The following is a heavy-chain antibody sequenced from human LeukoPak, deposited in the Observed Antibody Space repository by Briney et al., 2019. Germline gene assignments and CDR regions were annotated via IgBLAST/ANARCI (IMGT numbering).Heavy chain of an antibody. CDR2: IKQDGSKK. CDR1: GFPFSSYW. Sequence: GGSLRLSCVASGFPFSSYWMTWVRQAPGKGLEWVANIKQDGSKKSYVDSVKGRFTISRDNAKSSLYLQMNSLRAEDTAIYYCTRVGYIDEGVDYWGQGTLVTVSS. CDR3: TRVGYIDEGVDY. J-gene: IGHJ4*02. D-gene: IGHD5-24*01. V-gene: IGHV3-7*04.